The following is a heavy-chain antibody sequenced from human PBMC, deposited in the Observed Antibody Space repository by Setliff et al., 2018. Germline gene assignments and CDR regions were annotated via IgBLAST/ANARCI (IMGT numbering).Heavy chain of an antibody. CDR3: ARERAGGRGFTFGAIYYYYGMDV. CDR1: GSTFTSYY. D-gene: IGHD3-16*01. CDR2: INPKNGGA. J-gene: IGHJ6*02. V-gene: IGHV1-46*01. Sequence: GASVKVSCKASGSTFTSYYIHWVRQAPGQGLEWMGVINPKNGGATYPQNLQGRVTMTRDTSMSTVYMELSSLRFEDTAVYYCARERAGGRGFTFGAIYYYYGMDVWGQGTTVTVSS.